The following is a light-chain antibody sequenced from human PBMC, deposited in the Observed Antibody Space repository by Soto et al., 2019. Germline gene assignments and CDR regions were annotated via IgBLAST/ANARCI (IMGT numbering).Light chain of an antibody. J-gene: IGKJ1*01. CDR3: QQSDSSPWT. CDR1: QRISRY. V-gene: IGKV1-39*01. CDR2: AAS. Sequence: DIQMTQSPSSLSASVGDRVTITCRASQRISRYLNWYQQQPGKAPKLLIYAASSLQSGVPSRFSGSGSGTDFTLTISSLQPEDFASYYCQQSDSSPWTFGQGTKVEIK.